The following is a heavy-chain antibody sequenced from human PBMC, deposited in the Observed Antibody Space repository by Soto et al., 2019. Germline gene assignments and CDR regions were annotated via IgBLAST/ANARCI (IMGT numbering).Heavy chain of an antibody. J-gene: IGHJ4*02. CDR1: GGTFSSYA. V-gene: IGHV1-69*01. CDR3: ARGYGLYSFAY. D-gene: IGHD3-16*02. CDR2: IIPIFGTA. Sequence: QVQLVQSGAEVKKPGSSVKVSCKASGGTFSSYAISWVRQAHGQGLEWMGGIIPIFGTANYAQKFQGRVTITAVEATSTANMLLSSMRSEDTAVYYCARGYGLYSFAYWGQGTLVIVSS.